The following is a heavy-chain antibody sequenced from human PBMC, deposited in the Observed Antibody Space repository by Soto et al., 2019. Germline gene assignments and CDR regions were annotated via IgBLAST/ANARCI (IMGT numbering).Heavy chain of an antibody. CDR1: GGSISSYY. V-gene: IGHV4-59*01. CDR3: ARTTSGIAADAFDP. D-gene: IGHD6-13*01. Sequence: SETLSLTCTVSGGSISSYYWSWIRQPPGKGLEWIGYIYYSGSTNYNPSLKSRVTISVDTSKNQFSLKLSSVTAADTAVYYCARTTSGIAADAFDPWGQGTLVTVSS. CDR2: IYYSGST. J-gene: IGHJ5*02.